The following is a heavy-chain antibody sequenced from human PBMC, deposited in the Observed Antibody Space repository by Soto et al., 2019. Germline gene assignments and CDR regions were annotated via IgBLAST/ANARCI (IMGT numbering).Heavy chain of an antibody. Sequence: SETLSLTCTVSGGSVSSGSYYWSWIRQPPGKGLECIGYIYYSGSTNYNPSLKSRVTISVDTSKNQFSLKLSSVTAADTAVYYCARDTRSFGDWFDPWGQGTLVTVSS. V-gene: IGHV4-61*01. J-gene: IGHJ5*02. CDR3: ARDTRSFGDWFDP. D-gene: IGHD3-10*01. CDR1: GGSVSSGSYY. CDR2: IYYSGST.